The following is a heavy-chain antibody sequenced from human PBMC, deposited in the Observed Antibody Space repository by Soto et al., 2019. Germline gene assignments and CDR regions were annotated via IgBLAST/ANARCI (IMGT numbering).Heavy chain of an antibody. CDR1: GFSLSTSGVG. CDR2: IYWNDDK. Sequence: SGPTLVNPTQTLTLTCTFSGFSLSTSGVGVGWIRQPPGKALEWLALIYWNDDKRYSPSLKSRLTITKDTPKNQVVLTMTNMDPVDTATYYCAQSTVDTAMVDNAFDIWGQGTMVTVSS. D-gene: IGHD5-18*01. J-gene: IGHJ3*02. CDR3: AQSTVDTAMVDNAFDI. V-gene: IGHV2-5*01.